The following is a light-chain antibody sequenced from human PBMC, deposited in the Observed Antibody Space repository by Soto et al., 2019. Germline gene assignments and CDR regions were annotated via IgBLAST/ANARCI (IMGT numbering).Light chain of an antibody. CDR2: GAS. CDR1: QRVSSSY. J-gene: IGKJ2*01. V-gene: IGKV3-20*01. CDR3: QRYGSSPPFT. Sequence: EIVLTQSPGTLSLSPGERATLSCRASQRVSSSYLAWYQHKPCQAPRLLIYGASSRATGIPDRFSGSGSGTDFTLTISRLEPEDFAVYFCQRYGSSPPFTFGQGTKVEI.